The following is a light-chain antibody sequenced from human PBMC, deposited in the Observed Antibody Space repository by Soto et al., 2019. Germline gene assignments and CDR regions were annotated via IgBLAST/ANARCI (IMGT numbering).Light chain of an antibody. V-gene: IGLV1-36*01. Sequence: QSVLTQPPSVSEAPRQRVTISCSGSSSNIGNNAVNWYHQLPGKTPKLLIFYDDLHPSGVSDRFFGSKSGTSASLPISGRQSEDEADYYCAAWDDSLNGYVFGTGTKLTVL. CDR2: YDD. J-gene: IGLJ1*01. CDR3: AAWDDSLNGYV. CDR1: SSNIGNNA.